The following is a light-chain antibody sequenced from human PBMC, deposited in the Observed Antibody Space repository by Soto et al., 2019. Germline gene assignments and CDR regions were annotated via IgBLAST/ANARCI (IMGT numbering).Light chain of an antibody. CDR1: SSDVGDYNY. V-gene: IGLV2-14*01. CDR2: DVS. CDR3: SSYTSDSTYV. Sequence: QSVLTQPASVSGSPGQSITISCTGTSSDVGDYNYVSWHQEHPGKAPKLMIYDVSNRPSGVSNRFSGSKSGNTASLTISGLQAEDEADYYCSSYTSDSTYVFGTGTKVTVL. J-gene: IGLJ1*01.